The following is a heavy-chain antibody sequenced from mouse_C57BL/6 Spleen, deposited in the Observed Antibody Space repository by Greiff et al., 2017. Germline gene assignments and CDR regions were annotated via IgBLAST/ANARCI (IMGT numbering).Heavy chain of an antibody. Sequence: QVQLQQPGAELVKPGASVKLSCKASGYTFTSYWMHWVKQRPGRGLEWIGRIAPNSGGTKYNEKFKSKATLTVDKPSSTAYMQLSSLTSEDSAVYYCAITTVEGLYWYFDVWGTGTTGTVSS. CDR2: IAPNSGGT. D-gene: IGHD1-1*01. CDR3: AITTVEGLYWYFDV. V-gene: IGHV1-72*01. J-gene: IGHJ1*03. CDR1: GYTFTSYW.